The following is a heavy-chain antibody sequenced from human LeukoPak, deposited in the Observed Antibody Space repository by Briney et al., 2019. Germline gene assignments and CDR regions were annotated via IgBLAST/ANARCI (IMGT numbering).Heavy chain of an antibody. J-gene: IGHJ4*02. D-gene: IGHD3-22*01. Sequence: GESLKISCKGSGYRFSDKWIAWVRQMPGKGLEYVGMIYPGDSDTRYRPSLQGQVTISADQSTKTAYLQWSSLKAPDTAIYYCARVYWHDTSGYFGNYYLDSWGQGTLVTVSS. CDR3: ARVYWHDTSGYFGNYYLDS. CDR2: IYPGDSDT. CDR1: GYRFSDKW. V-gene: IGHV5-51*01.